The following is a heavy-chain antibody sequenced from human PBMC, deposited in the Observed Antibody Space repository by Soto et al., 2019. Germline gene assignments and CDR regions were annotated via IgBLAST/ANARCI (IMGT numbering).Heavy chain of an antibody. Sequence: EVQLVESGGGLVQPGGSLRLSCAASGFTFSSYDMHWVRQATGKGLEWVSTIGTAGDTYYPGSVKGRFTISRENAKNSLYLQMNSLRAGDAAVYYCARGVTMVRGVILDWFDPWGQGTLVTDSS. V-gene: IGHV3-13*04. J-gene: IGHJ5*02. D-gene: IGHD3-10*01. CDR1: GFTFSSYD. CDR2: IGTAGDT. CDR3: ARGVTMVRGVILDWFDP.